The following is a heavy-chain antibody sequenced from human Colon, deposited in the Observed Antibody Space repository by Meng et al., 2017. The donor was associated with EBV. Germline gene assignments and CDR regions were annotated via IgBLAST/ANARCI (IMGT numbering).Heavy chain of an antibody. CDR1: GGSINSGDYY. CDR2: IYYTGST. Sequence: QLQLQESGPXVVKPXXXLSPTCPVSGGSINSGDYYWSWIRQPPGKGLEWIGYIYYTGSTYYNPSLKSRVTISMDTSKNQFSLRLSSVTAADTAVYYCARNYYFDYWGQGTLVTVSS. V-gene: IGHV4-30-4*01. CDR3: ARNYYFDY. J-gene: IGHJ4*02.